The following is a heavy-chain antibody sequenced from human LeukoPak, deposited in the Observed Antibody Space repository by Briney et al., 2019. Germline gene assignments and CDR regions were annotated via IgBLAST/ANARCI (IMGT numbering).Heavy chain of an antibody. CDR3: ARGPREYCSTTSCSFDY. Sequence: GGSLTLSCEASGFTFSGNWMSWVRQAPGKGLEWVANIKQDGGEKYYVDSVKGRFTIFRDNGKNSLYLQMTSLRAEDTAVYYCARGPREYCSTTSCSFDYWGQGTLVTVSS. V-gene: IGHV3-7*01. J-gene: IGHJ4*02. D-gene: IGHD2-2*01. CDR1: GFTFSGNW. CDR2: IKQDGGEK.